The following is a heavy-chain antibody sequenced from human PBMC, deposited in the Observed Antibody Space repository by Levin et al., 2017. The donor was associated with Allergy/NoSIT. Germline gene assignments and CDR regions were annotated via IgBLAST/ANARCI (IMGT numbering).Heavy chain of an antibody. CDR3: AKDPGYSYGDYFDY. Sequence: GESLKISCAASGFTFSSYAMSWVRQAPGKGLEWVSAISGSGGSTYYADSVKGRFTISRDNSKNTLYLQMNSLRAEDTAVYYCAKDPGYSYGDYFDYWGQGTLVTVSS. CDR1: GFTFSSYA. CDR2: ISGSGGST. D-gene: IGHD5-18*01. V-gene: IGHV3-23*01. J-gene: IGHJ4*02.